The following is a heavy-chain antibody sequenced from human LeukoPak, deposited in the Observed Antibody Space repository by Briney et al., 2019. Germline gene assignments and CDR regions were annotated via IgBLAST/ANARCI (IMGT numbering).Heavy chain of an antibody. D-gene: IGHD3-22*01. CDR1: GGSFSGYY. Sequence: SETLSLTCAVYGGSFSGYYWSWIRQPPGKGLEWIGEINHSGSTNYNPSLKSRVTISVDTSKNQFSLKLSSVTAADTAVYYCARGEYHDSSGQGLFHYWGQGTLVTVSS. CDR3: ARGEYHDSSGQGLFHY. V-gene: IGHV4-34*01. CDR2: INHSGST. J-gene: IGHJ4*02.